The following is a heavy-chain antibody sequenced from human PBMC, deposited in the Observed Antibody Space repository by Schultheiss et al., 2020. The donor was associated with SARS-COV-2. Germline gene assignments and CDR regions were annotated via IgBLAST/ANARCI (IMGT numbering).Heavy chain of an antibody. J-gene: IGHJ4*02. CDR2: NYHSGST. Sequence: SETLSLTCAVSGYSISSGYYWGWIRQPPGKGLEWIGSNYHSGSTYYNPSLKSRVTISVDTSKNQFSLKLSSVTAADTAVYYCARRSDPVDYWGQGTLVTVSS. V-gene: IGHV4-38-2*01. CDR3: ARRSDPVDY. CDR1: GYSISSGYY.